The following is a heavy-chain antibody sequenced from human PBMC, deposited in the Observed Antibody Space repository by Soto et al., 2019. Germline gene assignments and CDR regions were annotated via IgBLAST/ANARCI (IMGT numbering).Heavy chain of an antibody. Sequence: PGESLKISCKGSGYSFTSYWIGWVRQLPGKGLEWMGIIYPGDSDTRYSPSFQGQVTISADKSISTAYLQWSSLKASDTAMYYCATAGFRPDCSGGSCYSDWGQGTRVTVSS. CDR3: ATAGFRPDCSGGSCYSD. D-gene: IGHD2-15*01. CDR2: IYPGDSDT. CDR1: GYSFTSYW. J-gene: IGHJ4*02. V-gene: IGHV5-51*01.